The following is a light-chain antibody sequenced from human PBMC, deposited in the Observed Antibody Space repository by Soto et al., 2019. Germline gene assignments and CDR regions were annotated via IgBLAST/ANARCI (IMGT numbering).Light chain of an antibody. CDR1: QSVSSN. J-gene: IGKJ2*01. CDR3: QQGRNWPYT. Sequence: ETVMTQYPGTVSEYVGDRVTLSCRASQSVSSNLALNQQKSGQAPRLLVFGASTRATGIPARFSGSGTGTEFTLNIRSLHSEDFAVYYCQQGRNWPYTYGQGTKRAIK. V-gene: IGKV3-15*01. CDR2: GAS.